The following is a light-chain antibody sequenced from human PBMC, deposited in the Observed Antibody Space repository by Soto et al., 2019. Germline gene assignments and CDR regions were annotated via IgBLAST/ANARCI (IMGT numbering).Light chain of an antibody. J-gene: IGKJ3*01. CDR2: GAS. CDR1: QSLSGSY. CDR3: QQYGNSPFT. Sequence: EIVLAQSPGTLSLSPGERATLSCRASQSLSGSYFAWYQQKPGQAPRLLIYGASSRATGIPDRFSGSGSGTDFTLTISRLEPEDFAVYYCQQYGNSPFTFGPGTKVDIK. V-gene: IGKV3-20*01.